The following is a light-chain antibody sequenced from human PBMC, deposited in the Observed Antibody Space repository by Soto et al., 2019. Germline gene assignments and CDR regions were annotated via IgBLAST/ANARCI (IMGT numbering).Light chain of an antibody. Sequence: EIVMTLSPAPLFCSQGKEPTLSSRPVQMVNTNLAWYQQKPARPPRLLIFGASTRAPGIPSGFSGSGSGTEFTLTISSLQSEDFAVYYCQQYNYWPWTFGQGTKVDIK. V-gene: IGKV3D-15*01. CDR3: QQYNYWPWT. CDR2: GAS. CDR1: QMVNTN. J-gene: IGKJ1*01.